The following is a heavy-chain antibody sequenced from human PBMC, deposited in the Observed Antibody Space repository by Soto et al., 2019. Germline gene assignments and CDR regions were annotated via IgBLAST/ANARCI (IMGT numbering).Heavy chain of an antibody. J-gene: IGHJ4*02. CDR1: GFSFSNYW. Sequence: EVQLVESGGGLVQPGGSLRVSCAASGFSFSNYWMHWVRQAPGRGLVWVSQINSDGSRTNYADSVKGRFTVSRDTAKNTLSLQMTSLRAEDTAVYYCARVARYHYDRSGYDYWGQGTLVTVSS. V-gene: IGHV3-74*01. CDR2: INSDGSRT. D-gene: IGHD3-22*01. CDR3: ARVARYHYDRSGYDY.